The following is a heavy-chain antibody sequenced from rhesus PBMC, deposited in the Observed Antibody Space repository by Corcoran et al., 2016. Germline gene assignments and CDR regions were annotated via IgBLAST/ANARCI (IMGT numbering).Heavy chain of an antibody. Sequence: QLQLQESGPGLVKPPETLSLTCAVSGGSISSGYGWSWIRHPPGKGLEWMGNVFGTIGSTYYNPSLKSRVTISKDTSKNQFSLKLSSVTAADTAVYYCARRVGSGWFDYWGQGVLVTVSS. CDR1: GGSISSGYG. CDR2: VFGTIGST. D-gene: IGHD6-31*01. V-gene: IGHV4S7*01. J-gene: IGHJ4*01. CDR3: ARRVGSGWFDY.